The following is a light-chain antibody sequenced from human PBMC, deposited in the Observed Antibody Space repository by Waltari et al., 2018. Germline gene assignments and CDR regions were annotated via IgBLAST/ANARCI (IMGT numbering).Light chain of an antibody. CDR3: SAWDDSLKAVV. J-gene: IGLJ2*01. CDR1: RSDVGSYNN. Sequence: QSALTQPASVSGSPGQSITIPCTGTRSDVGSYNNVSWYQQHPDKAPKLMIFEVTHRPSGVSNRFSGSKSGNTASLTISALQSEDEADYYCSAWDDSLKAVVFGGGTRLIV. CDR2: EVT. V-gene: IGLV2-14*01.